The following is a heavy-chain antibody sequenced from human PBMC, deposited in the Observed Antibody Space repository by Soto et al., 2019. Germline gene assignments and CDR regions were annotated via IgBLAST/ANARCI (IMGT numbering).Heavy chain of an antibody. V-gene: IGHV5-51*01. CDR3: ALSYCSGGSCYRDAGYYYYYMDV. D-gene: IGHD2-15*01. Sequence: PGESLKISCKGSGYSFTSYWIGWVRQMPGKGLEWMGTIYPGDSDTRYSPSFQGQVTISADKSISTAYLQWSSLKASDTAMYYCALSYCSGGSCYRDAGYYYYYMDVWGKGTKVTVSS. CDR2: IYPGDSDT. CDR1: GYSFTSYW. J-gene: IGHJ6*03.